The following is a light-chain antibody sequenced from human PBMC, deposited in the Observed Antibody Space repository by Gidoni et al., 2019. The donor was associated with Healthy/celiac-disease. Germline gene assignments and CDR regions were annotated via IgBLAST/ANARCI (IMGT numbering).Light chain of an antibody. V-gene: IGKV3-11*01. CDR1: QSVSSY. CDR3: QQRSNXXXXT. Sequence: EIVLTQSPATLSLPPGERATLSCRASQSVSSYLAWYQQKPGQAPRLLIYDASNRATGIPARFSGSGXXTDFTLTISSLEPEDFAVYYCQQRSNXXXXTFGQGTKVEXK. J-gene: IGKJ1*01. CDR2: DAS.